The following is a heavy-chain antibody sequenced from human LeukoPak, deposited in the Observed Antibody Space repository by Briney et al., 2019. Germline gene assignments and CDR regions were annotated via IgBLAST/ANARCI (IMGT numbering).Heavy chain of an antibody. D-gene: IGHD3-10*01. CDR2: ISAYNGNT. Sequence: ASVKVSCKASGYTFTSYGISWVRQAHGQGLEWMGWISAYNGNTNYAQKLQGRVTMTTDTSTSTAYMELRSLRSDDTAVYYCARDLYGDYYFDYWGQGTLVTVSS. CDR3: ARDLYGDYYFDY. CDR1: GYTFTSYG. J-gene: IGHJ4*02. V-gene: IGHV1-18*01.